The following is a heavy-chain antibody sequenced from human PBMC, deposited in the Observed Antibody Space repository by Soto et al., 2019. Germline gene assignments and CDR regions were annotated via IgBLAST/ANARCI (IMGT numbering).Heavy chain of an antibody. CDR3: ARGRGRYSSGWSWFDP. Sequence: SETLSLTCGVSGGTIRSPDWWTWVRQPPGKGLEWIGEIFQSGSTNYTPSLESRVAISVDKSKNQFSLTLTSVTAADTAVYFCARGRGRYSSGWSWFDPWGQGILVTVSS. D-gene: IGHD6-19*01. J-gene: IGHJ5*02. CDR2: IFQSGST. V-gene: IGHV4-4*02. CDR1: GGTIRSPDW.